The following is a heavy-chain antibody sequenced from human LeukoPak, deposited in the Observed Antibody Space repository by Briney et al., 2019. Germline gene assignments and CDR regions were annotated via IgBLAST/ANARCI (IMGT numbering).Heavy chain of an antibody. CDR2: IYTRGST. D-gene: IGHD3-22*01. Sequence: SETLSLTCTVSGGSISSGSYYWSWIRQPAGKGLEWIGRIYTRGSTNYNPSLKSRVTISLDTSKNQFSLKLSSVTAADTAVYYCARRWLVSGWFDPWGQGTLVTVSS. CDR3: ARRWLVSGWFDP. CDR1: GGSISSGSYY. V-gene: IGHV4-61*02. J-gene: IGHJ5*02.